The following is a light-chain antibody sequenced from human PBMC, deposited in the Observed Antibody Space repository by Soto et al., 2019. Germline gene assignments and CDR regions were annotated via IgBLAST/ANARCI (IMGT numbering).Light chain of an antibody. CDR1: KSVSSN. CDR2: GAS. Sequence: EIVMTQSPATLSVSPGERATLCCRASKSVSSNLAWYQQKPGEAPRLLIYGASTRATGIPARFSGSGSGTEFTLTISSLQSEDFAVYYCQQYNNWLWTFGQGTKVEIK. J-gene: IGKJ1*01. V-gene: IGKV3-15*01. CDR3: QQYNNWLWT.